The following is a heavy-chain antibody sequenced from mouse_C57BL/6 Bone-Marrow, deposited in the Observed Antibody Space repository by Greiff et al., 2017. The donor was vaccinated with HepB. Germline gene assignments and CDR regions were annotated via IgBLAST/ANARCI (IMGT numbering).Heavy chain of an antibody. CDR2: INPNNGGT. D-gene: IGHD1-1*01. CDR1: GYTFTDYN. V-gene: IGHV1-18*01. CDR3: ARELQDYAMDY. J-gene: IGHJ4*01. Sequence: VHVKQSGPELVKPGASVKIPCKASGYTFTDYNMDWVKQSHGKSLEWIGDINPNNGGTIYNQKFKGKATLTVDKSSSTAYMELRSLTSEDTAVYYCARELQDYAMDYWGQGTSVTVSS.